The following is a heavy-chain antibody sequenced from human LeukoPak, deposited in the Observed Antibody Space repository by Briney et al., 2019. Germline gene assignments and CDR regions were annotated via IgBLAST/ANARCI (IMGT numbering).Heavy chain of an antibody. CDR1: GYSISSGYC. CDR3: AKSGGYGLIDY. V-gene: IGHV4-38-2*02. Sequence: PSETLSLTCTVSGYSISSGYCWGWIRQPPGKGLEWIGNIYSSGSTYYNASLQSRVTISIDTSKNQFSLRLNSVTAADTAMYYCAKSGGYGLIDYWGQGTRVTVSS. J-gene: IGHJ4*02. D-gene: IGHD1-26*01. CDR2: IYSSGST.